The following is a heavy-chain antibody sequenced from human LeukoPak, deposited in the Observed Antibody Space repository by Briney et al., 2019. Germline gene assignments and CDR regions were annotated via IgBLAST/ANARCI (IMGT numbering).Heavy chain of an antibody. D-gene: IGHD6-13*01. V-gene: IGHV1-2*02. CDR3: ARDPAPFIAAAPRGWFDP. Sequence: ASVKVSCKASGYTFTGYYMHWVRQAPGQGLEWMGWINPNSGGTNYAQKFQGRVTMTRDTSISTAYMELSRLRSDDTAVYYCARDPAPFIAAAPRGWFDPWGQGTLVTVSS. CDR1: GYTFTGYY. CDR2: INPNSGGT. J-gene: IGHJ5*02.